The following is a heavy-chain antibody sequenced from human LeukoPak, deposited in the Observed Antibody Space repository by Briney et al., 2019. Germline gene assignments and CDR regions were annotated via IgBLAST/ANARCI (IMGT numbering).Heavy chain of an antibody. Sequence: PSETLSLTCTVSGGSISSYYWSWIRQPPGKGLEWIGYIYYSGSTNYNPSLKSRVTISVDTSKNQFSLKLSSATAADTAVYYCAIMVRGFDYWGQGTLVTVSS. CDR1: GGSISSYY. D-gene: IGHD3-10*01. CDR3: AIMVRGFDY. CDR2: IYYSGST. V-gene: IGHV4-59*01. J-gene: IGHJ4*02.